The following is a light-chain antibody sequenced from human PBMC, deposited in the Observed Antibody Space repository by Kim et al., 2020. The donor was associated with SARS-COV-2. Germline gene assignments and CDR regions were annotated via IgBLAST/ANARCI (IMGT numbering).Light chain of an antibody. V-gene: IGKV1-5*03. CDR2: KPF. Sequence: DIQMTQSPSTLSASVGDRVTITCRASQDINIWLAWYQQKPGKAPKLLIRKPFDLESGVPTRFSGSGSGTEFTLTISSLQPDDFATYYCQHYHSYSPTFGQGTKVDIK. CDR3: QHYHSYSPT. CDR1: QDINIW. J-gene: IGKJ1*01.